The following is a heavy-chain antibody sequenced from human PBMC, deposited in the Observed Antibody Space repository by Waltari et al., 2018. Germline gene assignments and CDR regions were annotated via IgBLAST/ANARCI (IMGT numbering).Heavy chain of an antibody. Sequence: EVQLVQSGAEVKKPGESLKISCKGSGYSFTSYWLGWVRQMPGKGLEWMGIIYPGDSDTRYSPSFQGQVTISADKSISTAYLQWSSLKASDTAMYYCARRERLVGATSHYFDYWGQGTLVTVSS. CDR2: IYPGDSDT. V-gene: IGHV5-51*01. D-gene: IGHD1-26*01. CDR3: ARRERLVGATSHYFDY. CDR1: GYSFTSYW. J-gene: IGHJ4*02.